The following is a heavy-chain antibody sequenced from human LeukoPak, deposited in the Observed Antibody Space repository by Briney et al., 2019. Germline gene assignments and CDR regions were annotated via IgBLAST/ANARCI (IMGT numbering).Heavy chain of an antibody. D-gene: IGHD1-26*01. V-gene: IGHV3-9*01. Sequence: PGRSLRLSCAASGFTFDDYAMHWVRQAPGKGLEWVSGISWNSGSIGYADSVKGRFTISRDNAKNSLYLQMNSLRAEDTAVYYCARDLVGATGPDYFDYWGQGTLVTVSS. CDR2: ISWNSGSI. CDR3: ARDLVGATGPDYFDY. CDR1: GFTFDDYA. J-gene: IGHJ4*02.